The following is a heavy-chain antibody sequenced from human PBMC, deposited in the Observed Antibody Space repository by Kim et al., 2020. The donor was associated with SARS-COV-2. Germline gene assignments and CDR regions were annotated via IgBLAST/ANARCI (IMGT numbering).Heavy chain of an antibody. V-gene: IGHV1-69*13. J-gene: IGHJ6*02. CDR3: ATPGIAVAGRQYYYYYYGMDV. CDR1: GGTFSSYA. D-gene: IGHD6-19*01. Sequence: SVKVSCKASGGTFSSYAISWVRQAPGQGLEWMGGIIPIFGTANYAQKFQGRVTITADESTSTAYMELSSLRSEDTAVYYCATPGIAVAGRQYYYYYYGMDVWGQGTTVTVSS. CDR2: IIPIFGTA.